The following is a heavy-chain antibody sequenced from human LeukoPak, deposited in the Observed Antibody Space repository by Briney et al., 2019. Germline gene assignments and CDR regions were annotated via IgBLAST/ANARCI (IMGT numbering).Heavy chain of an antibody. D-gene: IGHD5-18*01. CDR1: GYSISSGYY. CDR3: ARDGYSYGSHWFDP. Sequence: PSETLSLTCTVSGYSISSGYYWGWIRQPPGKGLEWIGSIYHSGSTYYNPSLKGRVTISVDTSKNQFSLKLSSVTAADTAVYYCARDGYSYGSHWFDPWGQGTLVTVSS. V-gene: IGHV4-38-2*02. J-gene: IGHJ5*02. CDR2: IYHSGST.